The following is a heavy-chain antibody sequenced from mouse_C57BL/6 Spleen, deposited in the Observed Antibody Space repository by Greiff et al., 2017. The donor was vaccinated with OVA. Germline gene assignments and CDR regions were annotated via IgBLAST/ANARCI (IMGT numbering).Heavy chain of an antibody. V-gene: IGHV5-17*01. D-gene: IGHD1-1*01. CDR3: ARTTVVPRDFDY. CDR1: GFTFSDYG. J-gene: IGHJ2*01. CDR2: ISSGSSTI. Sequence: EVKVVESGGGLVKPGGSLKLSCAASGFTFSDYGMHWVRQAPEKGLEWVAYISSGSSTIYYADTVKGRFTISRDNAKNTLFLQMTSLRSEDTAMYYCARTTVVPRDFDYWGQGTTLTVSS.